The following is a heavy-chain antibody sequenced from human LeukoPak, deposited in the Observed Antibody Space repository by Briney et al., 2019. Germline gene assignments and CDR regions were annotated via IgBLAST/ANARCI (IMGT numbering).Heavy chain of an antibody. CDR2: IWYDGSNK. D-gene: IGHD2-2*01. CDR1: GFTFSSYG. CDR3: ASPSSSYYYYGMDV. Sequence: GGSLRLSCAASGFTFSSYGMHWVRQAPGKGLEWVAVIWYDGSNKYYADSVKGRFTISRDNSKNTLYLQMNSLRAEDTVVYYCASPSSSYYYYGMDVWGQGTTVTVSS. V-gene: IGHV3-33*01. J-gene: IGHJ6*02.